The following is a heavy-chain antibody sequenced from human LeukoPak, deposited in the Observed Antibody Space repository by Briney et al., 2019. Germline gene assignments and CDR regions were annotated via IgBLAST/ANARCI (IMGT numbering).Heavy chain of an antibody. D-gene: IGHD3-22*01. CDR1: GYTFTGYY. CDR3: ARVLITMIVVDYFDY. V-gene: IGHV1-2*02. J-gene: IGHJ4*02. CDR2: INPNSGST. Sequence: ASVKVSCKASGYTFTGYYMRWVRQAPGQGLEWMGWINPNSGSTNYAQKFQGRVTMTRDTPISTAYMELSRLRSDDTAVYYCARVLITMIVVDYFDYWGQGTLVTVSS.